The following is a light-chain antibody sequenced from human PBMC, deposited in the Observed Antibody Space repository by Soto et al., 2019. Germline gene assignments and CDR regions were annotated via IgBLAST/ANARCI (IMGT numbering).Light chain of an antibody. Sequence: EIVLTQSPGTLSLSPGERATLSCGASQSVSSNYLAWYQQRPGLAPRLLIYDASSRATGIPDRSSGSGSGTDFTLTISRLEPEDFAVYYCQHYDSSPALTFGGGTKVDIK. CDR3: QHYDSSPALT. J-gene: IGKJ4*01. CDR2: DAS. V-gene: IGKV3D-20*01. CDR1: QSVSSNY.